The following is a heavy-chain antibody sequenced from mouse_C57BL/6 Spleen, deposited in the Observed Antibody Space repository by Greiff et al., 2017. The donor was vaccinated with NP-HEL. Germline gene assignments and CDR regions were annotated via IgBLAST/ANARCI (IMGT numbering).Heavy chain of an antibody. J-gene: IGHJ3*01. Sequence: VQLQQSGPELVKPGASVKISCKASGYAFSSSWMNWVQQRPGKGLEWIGRIYPGDGDTNYNGKFKGKATLTADKSSSTAYMQLSSLTSEDSAVYYCARGDYGSSYGAYWGQGTLVTVSA. D-gene: IGHD1-1*01. CDR2: IYPGDGDT. V-gene: IGHV1-82*01. CDR3: ARGDYGSSYGAY. CDR1: GYAFSSSW.